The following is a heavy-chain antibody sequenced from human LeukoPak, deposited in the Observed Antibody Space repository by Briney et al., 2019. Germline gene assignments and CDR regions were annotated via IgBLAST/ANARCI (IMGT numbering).Heavy chain of an antibody. J-gene: IGHJ1*01. V-gene: IGHV3-30*04. CDR1: GFTFKDYA. D-gene: IGHD2-2*01. CDR3: ARAAEASCSGTSCYRYFHH. CDR2: IASDGRTT. Sequence: GSLRLSCSASGFTFKDYAMHWVRQAPGLGLEWVAVIASDGRTTYYADSVSGRFTISRDNSNNALSLQMNSLSADDTAVYYCARAAEASCSGTSCYRYFHHWGQGTLVIVSS.